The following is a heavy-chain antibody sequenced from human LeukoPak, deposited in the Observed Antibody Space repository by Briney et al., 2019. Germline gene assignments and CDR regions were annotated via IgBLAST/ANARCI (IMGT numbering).Heavy chain of an antibody. D-gene: IGHD1-1*01. V-gene: IGHV4-59*01. CDR3: VRPESAGTKYRFDY. J-gene: IGHJ4*02. CDR2: KYYDGNSGNT. Sequence: PSETLSLACTVSGGSMSYYYWTWIRQTPGKGLEWIGYKYYDGNSGNTNYHPSLESRVTISVDTSKNHVSLNLTSVTAADTAVYYCVRPESAGTKYRFDYWGQGALVTVSS. CDR1: GGSMSYYY.